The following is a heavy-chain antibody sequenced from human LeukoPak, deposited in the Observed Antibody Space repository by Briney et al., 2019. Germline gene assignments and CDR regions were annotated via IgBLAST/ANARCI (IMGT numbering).Heavy chain of an antibody. Sequence: GGSLRLSCAASGFTFSDYYMSWIRQAPGKGLEWVSYISSSGSTIYYADSVKGRFTISRDNSKNTLYLQMNSLRAEDTAVYYCAKCRGYYDSSGYYFLAEYFQHWGQGTLVTVSS. J-gene: IGHJ1*01. CDR2: ISSSGSTI. D-gene: IGHD3-22*01. CDR3: AKCRGYYDSSGYYFLAEYFQH. V-gene: IGHV3-11*01. CDR1: GFTFSDYY.